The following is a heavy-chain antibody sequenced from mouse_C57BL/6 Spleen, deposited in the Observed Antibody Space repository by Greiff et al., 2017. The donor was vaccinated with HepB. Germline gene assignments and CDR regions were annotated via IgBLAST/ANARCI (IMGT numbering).Heavy chain of an antibody. J-gene: IGHJ2*01. CDR3: ARWGYGSRFFDY. D-gene: IGHD1-1*01. V-gene: IGHV1-22*01. CDR1: GYTFTDYN. Sequence: EVQLQQSGPELVKPGASVKMSCKASGYTFTDYNMHWVKQSHGKSLEWIGYINPNNGGTSYNQKFKGKATLTVNKSSSTAYMELRSLTSEDSAVYYCARWGYGSRFFDYWGQGTTLTVSS. CDR2: INPNNGGT.